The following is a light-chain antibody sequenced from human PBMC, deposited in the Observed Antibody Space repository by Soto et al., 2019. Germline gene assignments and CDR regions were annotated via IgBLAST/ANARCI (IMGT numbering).Light chain of an antibody. CDR1: SSDVGTYNL. Sequence: QSVLTQPASVSGSPGQSITISCTGASSDVGTYNLVSWYQQHPGKAPKLIIYEGSKRPSGVSNRFSGSKSGDTASLSISGLQAEDEADYYCSSYTSSSNYVFGTGTKVTVL. V-gene: IGLV2-14*02. CDR3: SSYTSSSNYV. J-gene: IGLJ1*01. CDR2: EGS.